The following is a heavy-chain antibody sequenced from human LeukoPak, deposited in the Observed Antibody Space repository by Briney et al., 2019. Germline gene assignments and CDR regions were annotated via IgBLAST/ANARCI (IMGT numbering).Heavy chain of an antibody. Sequence: ASVKVSCKASGGTFSSYAISWVRQAPGQGLEWMGRIIPILGIANYAQKFQGRVTITADKSTSTAYMELSSLRSEDTAVYYCARGSIVGATTNFDYWGQGTLVTVSP. D-gene: IGHD1-26*01. CDR1: GGTFSSYA. CDR3: ARGSIVGATTNFDY. CDR2: IIPILGIA. V-gene: IGHV1-69*04. J-gene: IGHJ4*02.